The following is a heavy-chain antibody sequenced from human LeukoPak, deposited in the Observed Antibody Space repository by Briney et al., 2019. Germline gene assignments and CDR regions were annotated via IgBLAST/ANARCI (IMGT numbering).Heavy chain of an antibody. CDR1: GFTFNDYG. CDR3: ARATRGVGSNFDY. J-gene: IGHJ4*02. Sequence: GGSLRLSCAASGFTFNDYGMSWVRQAPGKGLEWVSGINWNGGRTGYADSMKGRFIISRDNAKNSLYLQMNSLRAEDTAVYYCARATRGVGSNFDYWGQGTLVTVSS. V-gene: IGHV3-20*04. D-gene: IGHD1-26*01. CDR2: INWNGGRT.